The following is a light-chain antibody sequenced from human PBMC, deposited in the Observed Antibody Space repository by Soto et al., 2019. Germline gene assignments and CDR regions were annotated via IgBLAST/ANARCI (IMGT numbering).Light chain of an antibody. V-gene: IGLV2-8*01. Sequence: QSVLTQPPSASGSPGQSVTISCTATSSDVGSYNYVSWYQQHPGKVPKLMIYEVSKRPSGVPDRFSGSKSGNTASLTVSGLQAEDEAYYYCSSYGGSNSLVFGGGTQLTVL. CDR3: SSYGGSNSLV. J-gene: IGLJ2*01. CDR1: SSDVGSYNY. CDR2: EVS.